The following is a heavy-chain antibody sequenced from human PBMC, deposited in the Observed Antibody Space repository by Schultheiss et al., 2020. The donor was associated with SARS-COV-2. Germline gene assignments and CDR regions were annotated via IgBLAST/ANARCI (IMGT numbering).Heavy chain of an antibody. V-gene: IGHV3-64D*06. CDR1: GFTFSSYA. J-gene: IGHJ4*02. D-gene: IGHD6-19*01. CDR3: VKVPGSGWYYFDY. CDR2: ISSNGGST. Sequence: GGSLRLSCSASGFTFSSYAMHWVRQAPGKGLEYVSAISSNGGSTYYADSVKGRFTISRDNSKNTLYLQMSSLRAEDTAVYYCVKVPGSGWYYFDYWGQGTLVTVSS.